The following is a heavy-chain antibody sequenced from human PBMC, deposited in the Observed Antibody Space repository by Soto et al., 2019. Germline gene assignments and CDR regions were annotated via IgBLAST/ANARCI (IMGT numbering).Heavy chain of an antibody. J-gene: IGHJ4*02. D-gene: IGHD3-10*01. CDR2: ISRDGSNE. CDR3: ARDDEGGSDCDLGY. CDR1: GFTFSSYL. Sequence: QVQLVESGGGVVQPGRSLRLSCATSGFTFSSYLIHWVRKTPDKGLEWVAFISRDGSNEYYADSVKGRFTISRDNSKNTLYLEMNSLRAEDTAVYYCARDDEGGSDCDLGYWGQGTLVTVSS. V-gene: IGHV3-30-3*01.